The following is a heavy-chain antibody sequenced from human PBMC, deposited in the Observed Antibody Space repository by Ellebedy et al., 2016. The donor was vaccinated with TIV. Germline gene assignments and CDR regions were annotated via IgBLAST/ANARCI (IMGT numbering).Heavy chain of an antibody. CDR1: GFTFNSYG. V-gene: IGHV3-30*18. J-gene: IGHJ4*02. Sequence: GESLKISCAASGFTFNSYGMHWVRQASGKGLEWVAVISYDGSNKYYADSVKGRFTISRDISKNTLYLQMNSLRAEDTAVYYCAKDGGSGVWGSYRYYDYWGQGTLVTVSS. D-gene: IGHD3-16*02. CDR2: ISYDGSNK. CDR3: AKDGGSGVWGSYRYYDY.